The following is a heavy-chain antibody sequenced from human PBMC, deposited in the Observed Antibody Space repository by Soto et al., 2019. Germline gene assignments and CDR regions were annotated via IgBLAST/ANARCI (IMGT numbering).Heavy chain of an antibody. CDR3: VSQHYYDSSAYYTVY. CDR1: GVSFSGYY. D-gene: IGHD3-22*01. V-gene: IGHV4-34*01. CDR2: IHHRGST. Sequence: SEPLSLTCAVYGVSFSGYYWRWIRQPPGKGLEWIGEIHHRGSTNYNPSLKSRETVSVDTSMNQFSLKLSSVTAADTAMYYCVSQHYYDSSAYYTVYWGQGTLVTVSS. J-gene: IGHJ4*02.